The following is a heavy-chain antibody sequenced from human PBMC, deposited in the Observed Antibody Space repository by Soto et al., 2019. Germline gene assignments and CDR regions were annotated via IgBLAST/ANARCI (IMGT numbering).Heavy chain of an antibody. D-gene: IGHD3-9*01. Sequence: GASVKVSCKASGYTFTSYGISWARQAPGQGLEWMGWISAYNGSTNYAQKLQGRVTMTTDTSTSTAYMELRSLRSDDTAVYYYARDGDYDILSNYQDFDYWGQGTLVTVSS. CDR3: ARDGDYDILSNYQDFDY. V-gene: IGHV1-18*04. J-gene: IGHJ4*02. CDR1: GYTFTSYG. CDR2: ISAYNGST.